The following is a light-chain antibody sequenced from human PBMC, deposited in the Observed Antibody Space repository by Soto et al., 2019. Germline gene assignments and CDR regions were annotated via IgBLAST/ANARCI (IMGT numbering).Light chain of an antibody. CDR2: DAS. J-gene: IGKJ5*01. CDR3: QQRSNGIT. V-gene: IGKV3-11*01. Sequence: EIVLTQSPATLSLSPGERATLSCRASQSVSSYLAWYQQKPGQAPRLLIYDASNRATGIPARFSGSGSGTDFTLTISSLEPVDFAVYYCQQRSNGITFGQGTRLEIK. CDR1: QSVSSY.